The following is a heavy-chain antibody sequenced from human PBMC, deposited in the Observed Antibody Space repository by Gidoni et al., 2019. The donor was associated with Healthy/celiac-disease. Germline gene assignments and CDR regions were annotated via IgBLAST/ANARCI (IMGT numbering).Heavy chain of an antibody. J-gene: IGHJ6*02. CDR3: ARDVVVVPAAIPVGDYYGMDV. CDR1: GYSISSGYY. V-gene: IGHV4-38-2*02. Sequence: QVQLQESGPGLVKPSETLSLTCTVSGYSISSGYYWGWIRQPPGKGLEWIGSIYHSGSTYYNPSLKSRVTISVDTSKNQFSLKRSAVTAADTAVYYCARDVVVVPAAIPVGDYYGMDVWGQGTTVTVSS. CDR2: IYHSGST. D-gene: IGHD2-2*01.